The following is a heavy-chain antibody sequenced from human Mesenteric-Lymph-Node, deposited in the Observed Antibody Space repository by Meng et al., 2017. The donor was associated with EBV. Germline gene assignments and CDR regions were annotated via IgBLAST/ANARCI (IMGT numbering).Heavy chain of an antibody. D-gene: IGHD3-3*01. CDR2: IFHSGTT. J-gene: IGHJ4*02. Sequence: PRLGHGLVKPLGTLSLPWAVSVGSISSPNWWSWVRQPPGKGLEWIGEIFHSGTTDYSPSLKSRVTMSIDKSRNQFSLKLNSVTAADTAVYYCATVGGSFDFWIWGQGALVTVSS. V-gene: IGHV4-4*03. CDR3: ATVGGSFDFWI. CDR1: VGSISSPNW.